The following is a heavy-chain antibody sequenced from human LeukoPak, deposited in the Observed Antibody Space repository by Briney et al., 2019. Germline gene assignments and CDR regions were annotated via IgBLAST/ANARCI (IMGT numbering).Heavy chain of an antibody. CDR3: VRDRTVTTFDSFDY. CDR1: GYTFSTYG. D-gene: IGHD4-11*01. CDR2: TSSYNGNT. V-gene: IGHV1-18*01. Sequence: GASVKVSCKASGYTFSTYGISWVRQAPGQGLEWMGWTSSYNGNTNYPQKFQGRVTMTTDTSTSTAYMELRSLRSDDTAVYYCVRDRTVTTFDSFDYWGQGTLVTVSS. J-gene: IGHJ4*02.